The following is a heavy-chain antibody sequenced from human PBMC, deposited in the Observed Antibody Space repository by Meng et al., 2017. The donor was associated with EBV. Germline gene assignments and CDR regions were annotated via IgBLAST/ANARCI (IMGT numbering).Heavy chain of an antibody. V-gene: IGHV1-2*06. D-gene: IGHD6-19*01. Sequence: QVQLVQSGAEVKEPGAAVQGSCQSCGYTFTGYYMHWVRQAPGQWLEWMGRINPNSGGTNYAQNFQGRVTMTRDTSISTAYMELSRLRSDDTAVYYCARVGIAVAGTGDYWGQGTLVTVSS. CDR2: INPNSGGT. CDR1: GYTFTGYY. CDR3: ARVGIAVAGTGDY. J-gene: IGHJ4*02.